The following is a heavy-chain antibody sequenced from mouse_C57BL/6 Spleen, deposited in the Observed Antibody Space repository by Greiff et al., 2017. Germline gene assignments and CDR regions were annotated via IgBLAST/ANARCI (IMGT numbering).Heavy chain of an antibody. CDR1: GYTFTSYW. CDR2: IDPSDSYT. CDR3: ARCDTTVVAPDY. D-gene: IGHD1-1*01. Sequence: QVQLQQPGAELVKPGASVKLSCKASGYTFTSYWMQWVKQRPGQGLEWIGEIDPSDSYTNYNQKFKGKATLTVDTSSSTAYMQLSSLTSEDSAVYYCARCDTTVVAPDYWGQGTTLTVSS. V-gene: IGHV1-50*01. J-gene: IGHJ2*01.